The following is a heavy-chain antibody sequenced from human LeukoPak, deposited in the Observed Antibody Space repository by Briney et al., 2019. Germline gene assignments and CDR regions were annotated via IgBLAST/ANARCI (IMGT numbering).Heavy chain of an antibody. Sequence: PSETLSLTCTVPGASVSNYDWSWIRQPPGKGLEWIGYVYYSGRTNYNPSLESRVTISVDTSKNQFSLKLTSVTAADTAMYYCARRGGNPLGAFDIWGQGTMVTVSS. V-gene: IGHV4-59*02. CDR1: GASVSNYD. CDR3: ARRGGNPLGAFDI. J-gene: IGHJ3*02. D-gene: IGHD4-23*01. CDR2: VYYSGRT.